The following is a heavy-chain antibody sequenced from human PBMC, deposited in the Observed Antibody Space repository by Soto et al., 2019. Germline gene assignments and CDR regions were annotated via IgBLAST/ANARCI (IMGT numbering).Heavy chain of an antibody. V-gene: IGHV1-46*01. CDR1: GYTFTNYY. CDR2: INPSGGTT. D-gene: IGHD2-21*02. CDR3: ARDSHIVMVTAIDGIHI. Sequence: ASVKVSCKASGYTFTNYYIHWVRQAHGQGFEWMGIINPSGGTTTYAQKFQGRVTMTRDTSTSTVYMELSSLRSEDTAVYYCARDSHIVMVTAIDGIHIWGQGTMVTV. J-gene: IGHJ3*02.